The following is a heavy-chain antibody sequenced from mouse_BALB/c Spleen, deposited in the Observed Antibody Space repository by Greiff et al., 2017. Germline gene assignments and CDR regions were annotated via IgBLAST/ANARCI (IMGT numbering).Heavy chain of an antibody. V-gene: IGHV1-7*01. D-gene: IGHD2-3*01. J-gene: IGHJ3*01. CDR3: ASRGDGYLVAY. Sequence: QVQLQQSGAELAKPGASVKMSCKASGYTFTSYWMHWVKQRPGQGLEWIGYINPSTGYTEYNQKFKDKATLTADKSSSTAYMQLSSLTSEDSAVYYCASRGDGYLVAYWGQGTLVTVSA. CDR1: GYTFTSYW. CDR2: INPSTGYT.